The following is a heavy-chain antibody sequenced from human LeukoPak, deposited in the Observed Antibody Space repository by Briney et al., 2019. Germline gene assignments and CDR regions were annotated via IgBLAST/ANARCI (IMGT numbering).Heavy chain of an antibody. D-gene: IGHD6-19*01. CDR3: ASLADLQWLVPPFDY. CDR2: ISGSGGST. V-gene: IGHV3-23*01. CDR1: GFTFSSYA. J-gene: IGHJ4*02. Sequence: GGSLRLSCAASGFTFSSYAMSWVRQAPGKGLEWVSAISGSGGSTYYADSVKGRFTIPRDNSKNTLYLQMNSLRAEDTAVYYCASLADLQWLVPPFDYWGQGTLVTVSS.